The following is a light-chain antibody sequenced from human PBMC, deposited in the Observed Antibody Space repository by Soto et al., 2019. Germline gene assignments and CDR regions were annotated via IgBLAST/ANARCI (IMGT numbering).Light chain of an antibody. J-gene: IGKJ1*01. CDR2: DAS. CDR1: QSISHW. V-gene: IGKV1-5*01. Sequence: DIQMTQSRATLSASVGDSVAITCRASQSISHWLAWYQQKPGKAPKFLIYDASSLESGVPSRFSGSGSGTEFTLTISSLQPDDFATYYCQQYDSVLGTFGPGTKVDIK. CDR3: QQYDSVLGT.